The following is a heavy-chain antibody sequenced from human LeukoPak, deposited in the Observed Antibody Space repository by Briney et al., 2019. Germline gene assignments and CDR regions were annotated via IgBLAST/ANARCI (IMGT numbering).Heavy chain of an antibody. CDR2: IYSDGTT. J-gene: IGHJ4*02. V-gene: IGHV3-66*02. D-gene: IGHD2-2*02. CDR3: AKGGLGTAAVLDC. Sequence: GGSLTLSCAASGFTVSTNYISWVPQAPGKGLEWASVIYSDGTTHYTGSVKGRFTVSRDNSENTVYLQMNSLRPENTARDYCAKGGLGTAAVLDCWGQGTLVTVSS. CDR1: GFTVSTNY.